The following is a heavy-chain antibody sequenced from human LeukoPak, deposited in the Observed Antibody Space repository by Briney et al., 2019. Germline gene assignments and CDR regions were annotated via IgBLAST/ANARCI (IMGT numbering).Heavy chain of an antibody. V-gene: IGHV5-51*01. J-gene: IGHJ4*02. CDR2: IYPCDCDT. CDR3: ASSSGYKKGFDY. D-gene: IGHD3-22*01. CDR1: GYSFTSYW. Sequence: GESLKISCKGSGYSFTSYWIGWVRQKPGKSLEWMGIIYPCDCDTRYSAYFQGQVTTSSDKSISTAYLQWSSLKASDNAMYYCASSSGYKKGFDYWGQGTLVTVSS.